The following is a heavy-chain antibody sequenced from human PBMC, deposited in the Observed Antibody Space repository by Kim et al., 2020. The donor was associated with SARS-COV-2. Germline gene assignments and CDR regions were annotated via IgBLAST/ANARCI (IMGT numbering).Heavy chain of an antibody. J-gene: IGHJ5*02. V-gene: IGHV3-74*01. CDR3: ARVPSEGAAAEIDP. Sequence: ADSVKGRFTISRDNAKNTLYLQMNSLRAEDTAVYYCARVPSEGAAAEIDPWGQGTLVTVSS. D-gene: IGHD6-13*01.